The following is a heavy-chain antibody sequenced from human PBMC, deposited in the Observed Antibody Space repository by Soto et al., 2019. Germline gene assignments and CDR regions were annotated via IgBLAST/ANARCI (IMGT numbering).Heavy chain of an antibody. V-gene: IGHV4-34*01. CDR1: GGSFSGYY. D-gene: IGHD2-15*01. Sequence: SETLSLTCAVYGGSFSGYYWSWIRQPPGKGLEWIGEINHSGSTNYNPSLKSRVTISVDTSKNQFSLKLSSVTAADTAVYYCARSRSVVVVAGERSYYYYYMDVWGKGTTVTVSS. CDR2: INHSGST. J-gene: IGHJ6*03. CDR3: ARSRSVVVVAGERSYYYYYMDV.